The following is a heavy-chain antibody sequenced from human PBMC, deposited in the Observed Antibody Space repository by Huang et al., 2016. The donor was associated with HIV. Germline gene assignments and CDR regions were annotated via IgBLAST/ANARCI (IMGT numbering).Heavy chain of an antibody. Sequence: QVQLEQSGPAVRKPGSSVKVSCQASGGSFSDQIISWVRQAPGQRFEWVGGCIPRFRAPAYAQEFKGRVTMTADESTATIYMELNSLTSEDTAVYYCAMSLRYQYDSRSYWGRYFDYWGQGTLVTVSS. D-gene: IGHD3-16*01. V-gene: IGHV1-69*01. CDR3: AMSLRYQYDSRSYWGRYFDY. J-gene: IGHJ4*02. CDR1: GGSFSDQI. CDR2: CIPRFRAP.